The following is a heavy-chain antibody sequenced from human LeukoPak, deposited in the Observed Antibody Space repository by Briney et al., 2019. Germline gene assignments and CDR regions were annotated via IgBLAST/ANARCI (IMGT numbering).Heavy chain of an antibody. CDR3: AKDHLYCSGGSCYGDY. CDR2: ISGSAGST. CDR1: GCTFSSYG. V-gene: IGHV3-23*01. J-gene: IGHJ4*02. Sequence: GGSVRLSCAASGCTFSSYGMSWVRQAPGKGLEWVAAISGSAGSTYYADSVKGRFTISRDNSKNTLYLQMNSLRAEDTAVYYCAKDHLYCSGGSCYGDYWGQGNMVPVSS. D-gene: IGHD2-15*01.